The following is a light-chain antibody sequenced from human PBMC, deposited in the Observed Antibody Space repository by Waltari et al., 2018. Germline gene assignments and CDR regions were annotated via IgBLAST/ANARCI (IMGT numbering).Light chain of an antibody. CDR3: SSYAHNNHFV. Sequence: QSVLTQPPSATGSPGQSVTISCTGTNSNVGAYNYFSWYQQHPGKSPKLLIYEVTKPPSGVPDRFSGSKSGNTASLTVSGLQADDEADYYCSSYAHNNHFVFGTGTKVTVL. CDR2: EVT. V-gene: IGLV2-8*01. CDR1: NSNVGAYNY. J-gene: IGLJ1*01.